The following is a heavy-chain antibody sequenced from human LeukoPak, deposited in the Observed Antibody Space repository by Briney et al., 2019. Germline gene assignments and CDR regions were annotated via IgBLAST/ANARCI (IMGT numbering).Heavy chain of an antibody. J-gene: IGHJ4*02. CDR2: IKQDGSEK. V-gene: IGHV3-7*01. Sequence: GGSLRLSCAASGFTFSSYSMNWVRQAPGKGLEWVANIKQDGSEKYYVDSVKGRFTISRDNAKNSLYLQMNSLRAEDTAVYYCARDDWYPDYWGQGTLVTVSS. CDR3: ARDDWYPDY. CDR1: GFTFSSYS. D-gene: IGHD2-21*01.